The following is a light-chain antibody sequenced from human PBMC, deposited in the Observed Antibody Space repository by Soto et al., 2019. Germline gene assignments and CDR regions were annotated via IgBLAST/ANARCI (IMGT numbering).Light chain of an antibody. Sequence: QPALAQPASVSGSPGQSITISCTGTSSDTAGYNYVSWYQQHPGKAPKLMIYEVSNRPSGVSNRFPGSQSGNTASLTISGLQAEDEANYYCSSYTTSNTPLYVFGTGTKVTVL. V-gene: IGLV2-14*01. CDR1: SSDTAGYNY. CDR2: EVS. CDR3: SSYTTSNTPLYV. J-gene: IGLJ1*01.